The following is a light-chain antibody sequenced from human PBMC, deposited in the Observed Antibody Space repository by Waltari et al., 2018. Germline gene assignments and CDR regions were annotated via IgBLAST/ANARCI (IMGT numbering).Light chain of an antibody. CDR1: NSDVGAYNL. V-gene: IGLV2-23*01. CDR3: CSYAASSVWV. CDR2: EDN. Sequence: QSALTQPASVSGSPGQSITISCTGTNSDVGAYNLVSWYQQHPGKAPQLIIYEDNKRPSGVSNRFAGSKSGNTASLTISGLQAEDEADYYCCSYAASSVWVFGGGTKLTVL. J-gene: IGLJ3*02.